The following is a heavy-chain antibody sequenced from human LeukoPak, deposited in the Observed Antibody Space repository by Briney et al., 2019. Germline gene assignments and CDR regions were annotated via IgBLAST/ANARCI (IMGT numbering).Heavy chain of an antibody. CDR2: TSSNGGTT. J-gene: IGHJ4*02. V-gene: IGHV3-64D*09. D-gene: IGHD5-24*01. Sequence: PGGSRRLSCSASGFTFSCCAMHWVRLAPGTGLEYVSGTSSNGGTTYYADSMKGRFTISRDNSKNTLYLQMSSLRPEDTAVYYCVKDWVATIVAPRHFDYWGQGTLVTVSS. CDR3: VKDWVATIVAPRHFDY. CDR1: GFTFSCCA.